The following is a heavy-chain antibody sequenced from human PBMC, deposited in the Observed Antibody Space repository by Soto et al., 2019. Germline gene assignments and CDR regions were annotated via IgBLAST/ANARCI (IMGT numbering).Heavy chain of an antibody. J-gene: IGHJ6*02. CDR3: AKGIGSTSVYAMDV. V-gene: IGHV3-23*01. D-gene: IGHD2-2*01. CDR1: GFTFSSYT. CDR2: ITGSGTST. Sequence: HPGGSLRLSCAASGFTFSSYTLSWVRLAPGKGLEWVSAITGSGTSTYHADSAKGRFTISRDNSKNTLYLQMNSLRAEDTAIYYCAKGIGSTSVYAMDVWGQGTTVTASS.